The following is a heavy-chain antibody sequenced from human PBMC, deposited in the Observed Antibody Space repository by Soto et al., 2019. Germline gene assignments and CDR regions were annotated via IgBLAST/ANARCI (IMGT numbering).Heavy chain of an antibody. D-gene: IGHD2-15*01. CDR3: ARAVDNWFDL. J-gene: IGHJ5*02. CDR1: GGSISSYY. Sequence: SETLSLSCTVSGGSISSYYWSWIRQPPGKGLEWIGYIYYSGSTNYNPSLKSRVTISVDTSKNQFSLKLSSVTAADTAVYYCARAVDNWFDLWGQGTLVIVSS. CDR2: IYYSGST. V-gene: IGHV4-59*01.